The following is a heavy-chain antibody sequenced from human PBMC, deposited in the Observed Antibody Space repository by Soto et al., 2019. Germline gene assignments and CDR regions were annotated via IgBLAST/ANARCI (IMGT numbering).Heavy chain of an antibody. CDR1: GFTFSSYA. V-gene: IGHV3-23*01. CDR3: AKPANGWFSAFDI. J-gene: IGHJ3*02. Sequence: EVQLLESGGGLVQPGGSLRLSCAASGFTFSSYAMSWVRQAPGKGLEWVSAISGSGGTTYYADSVKGLFTSSRDNSKYMLYLQINSLRAEDTAVYYCAKPANGWFSAFDIWGQGTMVTVSS. D-gene: IGHD6-19*01. CDR2: ISGSGGTT.